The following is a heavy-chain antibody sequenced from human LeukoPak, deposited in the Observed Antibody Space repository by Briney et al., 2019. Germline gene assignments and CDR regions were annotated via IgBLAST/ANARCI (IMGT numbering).Heavy chain of an antibody. CDR2: IYSGGST. CDR1: GFTVSSNY. V-gene: IGHV3-53*01. D-gene: IGHD2-21*02. J-gene: IGHJ4*02. Sequence: GGSLRLSCAASGFTVSSNYMSWVRQAPGKGLEWVSVIYSGGSTYYADSVKGRFTISRDNSKNTLYLQMNSLRAEDTAVYYCAKDVVVTALSGYFDYWGQGTLVTVSS. CDR3: AKDVVVTALSGYFDY.